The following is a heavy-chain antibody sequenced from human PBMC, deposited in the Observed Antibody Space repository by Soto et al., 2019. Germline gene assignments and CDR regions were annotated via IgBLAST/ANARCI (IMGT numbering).Heavy chain of an antibody. J-gene: IGHJ4*02. D-gene: IGHD6-19*01. V-gene: IGHV1-18*01. CDR1: GYTFTSYG. CDR2: ISAYNGNT. CDR3: ARDLRPPRVSSGWFFDY. Sequence: ASVKVSCKASGYTFTSYGISWVRQAPGQGLEWMGWISAYNGNTNYAQKLQGRVNMMTDTSTSTAYMELRSLRSDDTAVYYCARDLRPPRVSSGWFFDYWGQGTLVTVSS.